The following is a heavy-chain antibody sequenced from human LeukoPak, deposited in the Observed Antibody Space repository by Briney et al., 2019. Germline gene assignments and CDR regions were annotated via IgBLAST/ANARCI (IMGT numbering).Heavy chain of an antibody. CDR3: ASRTSSQTRYYYYGMDV. J-gene: IGHJ6*02. Sequence: SVKVSCKASGGTFSSYAISWVRLAPGQGFEWMGGIIPIFGTANYAQKFQGRVTITADESTSTAYMELSSLRSEDTAVYYCASRTSSQTRYYYYGMDVWGQGTAVTVSS. CDR2: IIPIFGTA. V-gene: IGHV1-69*13. D-gene: IGHD2-2*01. CDR1: GGTFSSYA.